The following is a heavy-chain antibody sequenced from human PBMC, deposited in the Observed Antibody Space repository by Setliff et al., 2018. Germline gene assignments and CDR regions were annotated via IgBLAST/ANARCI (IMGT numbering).Heavy chain of an antibody. CDR1: GDTFRNSW. Sequence: PGESLKISCQGSGDTFRNSWIAWVRQMPGRGLEWMGIIFPADSDTRYSPSFQGQVTISADKSISTAYVQWRSLKASDTAMYYCARVGTAGGYYFDFWGQGALVTVSS. V-gene: IGHV5-51*01. J-gene: IGHJ4*02. CDR2: IFPADSDT. CDR3: ARVGTAGGYYFDF. D-gene: IGHD2-15*01.